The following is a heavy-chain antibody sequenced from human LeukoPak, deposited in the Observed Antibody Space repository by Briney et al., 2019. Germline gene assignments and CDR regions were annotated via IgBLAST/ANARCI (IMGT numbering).Heavy chain of an antibody. D-gene: IGHD5-18*01. CDR2: IYYSGST. Sequence: PSETLSLTCTVSGGSISSYYWSWIRQPPGKGLEWIGYIYYSGSTYYNPSLKSRVTISVDTSKNQFSLKLSSVTAADTAVYYCARHSDSYGDRGPGYWGQGTLVTVSS. CDR3: ARHSDSYGDRGPGY. CDR1: GGSISSYY. J-gene: IGHJ4*02. V-gene: IGHV4-59*08.